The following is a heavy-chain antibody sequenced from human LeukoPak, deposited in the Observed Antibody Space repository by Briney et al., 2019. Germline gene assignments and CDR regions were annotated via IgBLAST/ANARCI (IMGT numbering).Heavy chain of an antibody. Sequence: AGGSLRLSCAASGFTFSANGMHWVRQAPGKGLEWVAVIYYDGSQKYYTDSVKGRFTTSRDNSKNTLFLQMNSLRVEDTAVYYCARWGSGRTSDYWGQGTLVTVSS. V-gene: IGHV3-33*01. CDR3: ARWGSGRTSDY. CDR2: IYYDGSQK. J-gene: IGHJ4*02. CDR1: GFTFSANG. D-gene: IGHD3-10*01.